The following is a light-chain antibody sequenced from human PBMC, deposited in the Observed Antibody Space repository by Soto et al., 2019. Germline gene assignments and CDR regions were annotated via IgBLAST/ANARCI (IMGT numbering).Light chain of an antibody. J-gene: IGKJ5*01. CDR1: QDLLHSDGRTY. V-gene: IGKV2D-29*01. CDR2: EVS. Sequence: DVVLTHTPPTLSVTPGQPASISCNSSQDLLHSDGRTYLYWYLQKPGQPPQLLIYEVSTRVSGVPDRFSGSGSGTDFTLDISRVETDDVGIYYCMQSTQLPPTFGQGTRLEIK. CDR3: MQSTQLPPT.